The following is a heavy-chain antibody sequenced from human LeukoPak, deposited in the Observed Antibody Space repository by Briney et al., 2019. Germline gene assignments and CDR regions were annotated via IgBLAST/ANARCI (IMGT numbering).Heavy chain of an antibody. V-gene: IGHV4-31*03. J-gene: IGHJ1*01. CDR1: GGSISSGGYY. CDR3: ARSGYPHYFQH. CDR2: IYYSGST. D-gene: IGHD3-3*01. Sequence: SETLSLTCTVSGGSISSGGYYWSWIRQHPGKGLEWIGYIYYSGSTYYNPSLKSRVTISVDTSKNQFSLKLSSVTAADTAVYYCARSGYPHYFQHWGQGTLVTVSS.